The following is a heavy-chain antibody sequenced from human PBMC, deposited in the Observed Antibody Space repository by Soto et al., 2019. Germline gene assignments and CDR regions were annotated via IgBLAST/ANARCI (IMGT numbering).Heavy chain of an antibody. CDR3: CRFGEPHFDY. CDR2: ISSSSSYI. CDR1: GFTFGSYS. D-gene: IGHD3-10*01. V-gene: IGHV3-21*01. Sequence: GGSLRLSCAASGFTFGSYSMNWVRQAPGKGLEWVSSISSSSSYIYYADSVKGRFTISRDNAKNSLYLQMNSLRAEDTAVYYCCRFGEPHFDYWGQGTLVTVSS. J-gene: IGHJ4*02.